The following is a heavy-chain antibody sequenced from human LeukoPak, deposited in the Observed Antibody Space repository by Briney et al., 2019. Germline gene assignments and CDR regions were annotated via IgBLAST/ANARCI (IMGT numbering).Heavy chain of an antibody. CDR3: AKDRASFGVVIIGSADWFDP. V-gene: IGHV3-23*01. CDR1: GFTLSSYV. D-gene: IGHD3-3*01. Sequence: GGSLRLSCAASGFTLSSYVMSWVRQAPGKGLEWVSAISGSGGSTYYADSVKGRFTISRDNSKNTLYLQMNSLRAEDTAVYYCAKDRASFGVVIIGSADWFDPWGQGTLVTVSS. CDR2: ISGSGGST. J-gene: IGHJ5*01.